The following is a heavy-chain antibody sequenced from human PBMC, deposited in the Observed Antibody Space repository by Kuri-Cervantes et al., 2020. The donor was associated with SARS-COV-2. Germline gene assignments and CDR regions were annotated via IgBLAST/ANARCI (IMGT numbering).Heavy chain of an antibody. V-gene: IGHV3-20*04. CDR1: GFTFDDYG. J-gene: IGHJ2*01. CDR2: INWNGGST. Sequence: ESLKISCAASGFTFDDYGMSWDRQAPGKGLGWGSGINWNGGSTGYADSVKGRFTISRDNSKNTLYLQMNSLRDEDTAVYYCARVGPRGTGIAVAGYWYFDLWGRGTLVTVSS. CDR3: ARVGPRGTGIAVAGYWYFDL. D-gene: IGHD6-19*01.